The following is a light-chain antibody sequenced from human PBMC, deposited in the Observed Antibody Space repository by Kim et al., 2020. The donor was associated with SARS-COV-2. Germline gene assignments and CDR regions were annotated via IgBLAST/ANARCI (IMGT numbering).Light chain of an antibody. J-gene: IGLJ3*02. CDR1: SSGIGGYNY. CDR3: HSYTTTSALV. Sequence: SALTQPASVSGSPGHSITISCTGTSSGIGGYNYVSWYQQYPGEAPKLLIYNVDKRPSGVSNRFSGAKSGKTASLSISGLQAEDEADYYCHSYTTTSALVFGGGTKVTVL. CDR2: NVD. V-gene: IGLV2-14*03.